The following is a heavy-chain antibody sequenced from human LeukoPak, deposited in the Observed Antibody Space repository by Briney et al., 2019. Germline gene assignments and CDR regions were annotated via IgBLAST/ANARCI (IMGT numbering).Heavy chain of an antibody. J-gene: IGHJ3*02. D-gene: IGHD6-19*01. CDR1: GYTLTSYG. V-gene: IGHV1-18*01. CDR2: ISAYNGNT. CDR3: ARDEGSGWNDAFDI. Sequence: ASVKVSCKASGYTLTSYGISWVRQAPGQGLEWMGWISAYNGNTNYAQKLQGRVTMTTDTSTSTAYMELRSLRSDDTAVYYCARDEGSGWNDAFDIWGQGTMVTISS.